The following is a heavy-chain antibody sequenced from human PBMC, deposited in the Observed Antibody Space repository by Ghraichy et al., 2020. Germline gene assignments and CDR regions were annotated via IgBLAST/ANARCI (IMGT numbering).Heavy chain of an antibody. CDR2: IYYNGNT. CDR3: AREINIVVRGLKRTLGWFDP. V-gene: IGHV4-31*03. Sequence: SETLSLTCTVSGGSISSGAYYWSWIRQHPGKGLEWIGYIYYNGNTYYNPSLKSRLNISLDTSKNNFSLKLSSVNAADTAMYYCAREINIVVRGLKRTLGWFDPWGQGTLVTVSS. J-gene: IGHJ5*02. D-gene: IGHD3-10*01. CDR1: GGSISSGAYY.